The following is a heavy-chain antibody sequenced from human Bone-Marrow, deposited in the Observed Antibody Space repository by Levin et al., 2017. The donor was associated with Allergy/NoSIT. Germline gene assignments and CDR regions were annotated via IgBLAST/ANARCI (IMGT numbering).Heavy chain of an antibody. Sequence: QAGGSLRLSCAASGFRFRGFGMHWVRQAPGKGPEWVAVIWFDGSQTKYADSVKGRFTISRDNSNDILYLQMSSLRVGDTAVYYCAREGEQPHLDRWGLGTLVTVSS. J-gene: IGHJ4*02. V-gene: IGHV3-33*01. CDR1: GFRFRGFG. CDR2: IWFDGSQT. D-gene: IGHD1/OR15-1a*01. CDR3: AREGEQPHLDR.